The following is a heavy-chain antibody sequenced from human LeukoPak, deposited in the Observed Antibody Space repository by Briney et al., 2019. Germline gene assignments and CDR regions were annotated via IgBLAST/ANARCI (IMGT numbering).Heavy chain of an antibody. D-gene: IGHD2-21*02. CDR2: IWYDGSNK. J-gene: IGHJ4*02. V-gene: IGHV3-33*01. CDR1: GFTFSSYG. CDR3: ARETSAPNCGGDCRYYFDF. Sequence: GGSLRLSCAASGFTFSSYGMHWVRQAPGKGLEWVAVIWYDGSNKYYADSVKGRFTISRDNSKNTLYLQMNSLRNEDTAVYYCARETSAPNCGGDCRYYFDFWGQGTLVTVSS.